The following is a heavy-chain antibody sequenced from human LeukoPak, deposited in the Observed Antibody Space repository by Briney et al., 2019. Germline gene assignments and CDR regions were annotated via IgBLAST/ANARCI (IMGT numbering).Heavy chain of an antibody. J-gene: IGHJ4*02. CDR3: AKDRLIVVVTATDY. D-gene: IGHD2-21*02. V-gene: IGHV3-74*01. CDR1: GFTFSNHW. CDR2: IKGDGSSI. Sequence: QSGGSLRLSCAASGFTFSNHWMHWVRQTPGKGLVWVSRIKGDGSSISHADSVKGRFTISRDNAKNTLDLQMNNLRVEDTAVYYCAKDRLIVVVTATDYWGQGTLVTVSS.